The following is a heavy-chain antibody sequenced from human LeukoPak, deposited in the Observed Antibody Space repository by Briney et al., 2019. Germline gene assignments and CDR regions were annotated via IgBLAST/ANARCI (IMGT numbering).Heavy chain of an antibody. CDR2: IWCDGSNK. CDR3: ARDLAGSSSWYGDAFDI. D-gene: IGHD6-13*01. CDR1: GFTFSSYG. Sequence: GGSLRPSCAASGFTFSSYGMHWVRQAPGKGLEWVAVIWCDGSNKYYADSVKGRFTISRDNSKNTLYLQMNSLRAEDTAVYYCARDLAGSSSWYGDAFDIWGQGTMVTVSS. J-gene: IGHJ3*02. V-gene: IGHV3-33*01.